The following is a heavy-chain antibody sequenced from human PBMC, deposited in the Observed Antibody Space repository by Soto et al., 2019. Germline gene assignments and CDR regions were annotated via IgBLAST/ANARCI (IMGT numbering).Heavy chain of an antibody. CDR1: GFTFSSCA. CDR2: ISGSGGST. V-gene: IGHV3-23*01. Sequence: GGSLRLSCAASGFTFSSCAMSWVRQAPGKGLEWVSAISGSGGSTYYADSVKGRFTISRDNSKNTLYLQMNSLRAEDTAVYYCAKGTVTTWVGYYYYGMDVWGQGTTVTVSS. J-gene: IGHJ6*02. D-gene: IGHD4-4*01. CDR3: AKGTVTTWVGYYYYGMDV.